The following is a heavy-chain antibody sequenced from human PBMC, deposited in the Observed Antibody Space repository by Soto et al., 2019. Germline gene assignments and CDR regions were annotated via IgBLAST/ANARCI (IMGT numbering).Heavy chain of an antibody. V-gene: IGHV4-61*01. J-gene: IGHJ4*02. CDR3: ASWYSSSWSNFDY. D-gene: IGHD6-13*01. Sequence: QVQLQESGPGLVKPSETLSLTCTVSGGSVSSGSYYWDWIRQPPGKGLEWIGYIDYRGSTHYNPSRKSRVTIPPYTAKNRCSLRLSSVTAADTAVDYCASWYSSSWSNFDYWGQGTLVTVSS. CDR2: IDYRGST. CDR1: GGSVSSGSYY.